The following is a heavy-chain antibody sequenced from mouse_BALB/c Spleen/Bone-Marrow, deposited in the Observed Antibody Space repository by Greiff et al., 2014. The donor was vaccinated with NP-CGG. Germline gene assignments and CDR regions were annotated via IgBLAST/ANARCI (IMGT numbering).Heavy chain of an antibody. D-gene: IGHD1-3*01. J-gene: IGHJ3*01. CDR2: IAPANGNT. CDR3: ARSPGEVNY. V-gene: IGHV14-3*02. Sequence: VQLKQSGAELVKPGASVKLSCTASGFNIEDAYMHWVKQRPTQGLEWIGRIAPANGNTEYDPKFLDKATITADTSSNTAYLQLSSLTSEDTAVYYCARSPGEVNYWGQGTLVTVSA. CDR1: GFNIEDAY.